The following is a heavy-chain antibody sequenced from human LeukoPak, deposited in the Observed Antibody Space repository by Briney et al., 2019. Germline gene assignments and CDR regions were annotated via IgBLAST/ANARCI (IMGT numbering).Heavy chain of an antibody. J-gene: IGHJ4*02. D-gene: IGHD3-10*01. CDR1: GFTFSSYG. CDR2: IRYDGSNK. CDR3: AKSAEWFGESYYFDY. V-gene: IGHV3-30*02. Sequence: PGGSLRLSCAASGFTFSSYGMHWVRQAPGKGLEWVAFIRYDGSNKYYADSVKGRFTISRDNSKNTLYLQMNSLRAEDTAVYYCAKSAEWFGESYYFDYWGQGTLVTVSS.